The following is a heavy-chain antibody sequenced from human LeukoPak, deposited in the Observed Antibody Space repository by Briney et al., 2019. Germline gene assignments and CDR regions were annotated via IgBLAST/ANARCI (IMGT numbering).Heavy chain of an antibody. CDR3: ASHRQQLAPFDP. CDR2: IIPIFGTA. Sequence: GASVKVSSKASGGTFSSYAISWVRQAPGQGLEWMGGIIPIFGTANYAQKFQGRVTITADESTSTAYMELSSLRSEDTAVYYCASHRQQLAPFDPWGQGTLVTVSS. D-gene: IGHD6-13*01. J-gene: IGHJ5*02. V-gene: IGHV1-69*13. CDR1: GGTFSSYA.